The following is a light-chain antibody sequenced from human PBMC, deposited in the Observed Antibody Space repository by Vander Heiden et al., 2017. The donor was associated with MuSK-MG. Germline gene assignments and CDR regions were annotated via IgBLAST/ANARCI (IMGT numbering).Light chain of an antibody. J-gene: IGKJ4*01. CDR3: QQRSNCPLT. V-gene: IGKV3-11*01. CDR2: DAS. Sequence: EIVLTQSPATLSLSPGERATLSCRASQSVSSYLVWYQQKPGQAPRLLIYDASNRATGIPARFSGSGSGTDFTLTISSLEPEDLAVYYCQQRSNCPLTFGGGTKVEIK. CDR1: QSVSSY.